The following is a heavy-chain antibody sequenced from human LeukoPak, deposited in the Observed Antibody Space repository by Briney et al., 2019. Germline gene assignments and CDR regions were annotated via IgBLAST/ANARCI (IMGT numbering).Heavy chain of an antibody. CDR3: AKYYAARSRSFDF. CDR2: IGSGGDT. V-gene: IGHV3-23*01. D-gene: IGHD3-10*01. J-gene: IGHJ4*02. Sequence: QPGGSLRLSCVASGFTFTSYAMSWVRQAPGKGLEWVSVIGSGGDTYYSDSVQGRFTISRDNPKNTLYLQMNSLKADDTAVYYCAKYYAARSRSFDFWGQGTLVTVSS. CDR1: GFTFTSYA.